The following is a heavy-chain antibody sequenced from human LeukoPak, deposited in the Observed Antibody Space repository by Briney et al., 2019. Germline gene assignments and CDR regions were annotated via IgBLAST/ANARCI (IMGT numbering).Heavy chain of an antibody. CDR1: GLTFSNSA. V-gene: IGHV3-23*01. Sequence: GGSLRLSCVASGLTFSNSAMTWVHQGPGKGLEWVSSISGETNNTYYSDSVKGRFTISRDNSKNTLYLQMNSLRAEDTAVYYWARDRGGRIPQEAFDYWGQGTLVTVSS. CDR3: ARDRGGRIPQEAFDY. CDR2: ISGETNNT. J-gene: IGHJ4*02. D-gene: IGHD3-16*01.